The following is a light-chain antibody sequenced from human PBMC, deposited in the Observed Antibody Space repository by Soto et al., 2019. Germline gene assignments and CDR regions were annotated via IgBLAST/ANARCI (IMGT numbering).Light chain of an antibody. J-gene: IGKJ1*01. CDR1: QSVSSSY. Sequence: EIVLTQSPGTLSVSPWERATLSCRASQSVSSSYLAWYQQKPGQAPRLLIYGASSRATGIPDRFSGSGSGTDFTLTISRLEPEDFAVYYCQQYGSAFGQGTRWIS. V-gene: IGKV3-20*01. CDR2: GAS. CDR3: QQYGSA.